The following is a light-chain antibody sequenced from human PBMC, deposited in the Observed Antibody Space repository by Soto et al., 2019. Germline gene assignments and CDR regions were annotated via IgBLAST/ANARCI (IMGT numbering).Light chain of an antibody. CDR2: GNS. CDR1: SSNIGTNYD. V-gene: IGLV1-40*01. Sequence: QSVLTQPTSVSGAPGQRVTISCTGSSSNIGTNYDVHWYQQRPGTAPKLLIFGNSNRPSGGPDRFSGSKSDTSASLPIIGLLAADEGDYYYQAYYNTLNTRYVFGTGTKLTVL. J-gene: IGLJ1*01. CDR3: QAYYNTLNTRYV.